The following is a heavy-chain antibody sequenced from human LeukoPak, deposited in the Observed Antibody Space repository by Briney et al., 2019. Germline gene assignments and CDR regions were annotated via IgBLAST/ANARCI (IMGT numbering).Heavy chain of an antibody. CDR3: ARGRDWRYNWFDP. D-gene: IGHD3-3*01. Sequence: ASVKVSCKASGYTFTSYDINWVRQATGQGLAWMGWMNPNSGNTGYAQKFQGRVTMTRNTSISTAYMELSSLRSEDTAVYYCARGRDWRYNWFDPWGQGNLVTVSS. J-gene: IGHJ5*02. CDR1: GYTFTSYD. V-gene: IGHV1-8*01. CDR2: MNPNSGNT.